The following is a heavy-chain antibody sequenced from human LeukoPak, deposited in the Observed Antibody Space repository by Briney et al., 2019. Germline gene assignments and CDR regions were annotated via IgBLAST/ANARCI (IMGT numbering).Heavy chain of an antibody. CDR2: IYYDGST. D-gene: IGHD4/OR15-4a*01. J-gene: IGHJ4*02. CDR3: ASSVWWPYYFDY. Sequence: SETLSLTCTVSGGSIRGNGYYWGWIRQAPGKGLEWIGSIYYDGSTYNPSLKSRVTISVDTPKNYFSLKLSSVTAADTAVYYCASSVWWPYYFDYWGQGTLVTVSS. V-gene: IGHV4-39*02. CDR1: GGSIRGNGYY.